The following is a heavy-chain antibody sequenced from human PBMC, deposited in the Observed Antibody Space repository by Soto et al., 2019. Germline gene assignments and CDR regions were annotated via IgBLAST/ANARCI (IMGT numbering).Heavy chain of an antibody. D-gene: IGHD6-13*01. CDR3: AKVRGQQLGFSWFDP. J-gene: IGHJ5*02. CDR1: GFTFSSYA. CDR2: ISGSGGST. V-gene: IGHV3-23*01. Sequence: PGGSLRLSCAASGFTFSSYAMSWVRQAPGKGLEWVSAISGSGGSTYYADSVKGRFTISRDNSKNTLYLQMNSLRAEDTAVYYCAKVRGQQLGFSWFDPWGQGTLVTVSS.